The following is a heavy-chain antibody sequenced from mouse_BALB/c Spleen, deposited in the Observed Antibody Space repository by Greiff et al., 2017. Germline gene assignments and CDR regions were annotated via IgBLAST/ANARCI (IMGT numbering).Heavy chain of an antibody. Sequence: EVQGVESGGGLVQPGGSRKLSCAASGFTFSSFGMHWVRQAPEKGLEWVAYISSGSSTIYYADTVKGRFTISRDNPKNTLFLQMTSLRSEDTAMYYCAREGRPAWFAYWGQGTLVTVSA. CDR2: ISSGSSTI. V-gene: IGHV5-17*02. CDR1: GFTFSSFG. J-gene: IGHJ3*01. CDR3: AREGRPAWFAY.